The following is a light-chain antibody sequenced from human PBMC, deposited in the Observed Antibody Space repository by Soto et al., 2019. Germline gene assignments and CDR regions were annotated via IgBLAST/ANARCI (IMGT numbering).Light chain of an antibody. Sequence: DIQMTQSPTSLSASVGDRVTITGRASQGIRNFVAWYQQNTGNAPKLLIYAASTLQSGVPSRFSGSGSGTDFPLIINLLQPEDVATYSCKKYSSVPVFGPGTKVEIK. V-gene: IGKV1-27*01. CDR2: AAS. CDR1: QGIRNF. J-gene: IGKJ3*01. CDR3: KKYSSVPV.